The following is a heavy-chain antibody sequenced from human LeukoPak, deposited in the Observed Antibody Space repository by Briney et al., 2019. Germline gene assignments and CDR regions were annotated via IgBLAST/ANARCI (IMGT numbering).Heavy chain of an antibody. CDR2: ITGSGDKT. CDR1: GFTFSNYA. J-gene: IGHJ4*02. CDR3: AKDRTGGSGWYYFDY. D-gene: IGHD6-19*01. V-gene: IGHV3-23*01. Sequence: GGSLRLSCAASGFTFSNYAMHWVRQAPGKGLEWVSGITGSGDKTYYTDSLKGRFTISRDTSKNTLFLQISSLRADDTAVYYCAKDRTGGSGWYYFDYWGQGTLVTVSS.